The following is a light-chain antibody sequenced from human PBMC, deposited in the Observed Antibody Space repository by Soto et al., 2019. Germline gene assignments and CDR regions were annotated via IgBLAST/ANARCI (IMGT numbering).Light chain of an antibody. CDR1: QSVNSNF. Sequence: EIVLTQSPGTLSLSPGERATLSCRTSQSVNSNFLAWYQQKPXXXPRLLVYGSSTRAAGVPDRFSGSGSGTDFTLTISRLEPEDFAVYYCQQYGRSPLLYTFGQGTKLGVK. J-gene: IGKJ2*01. CDR3: QQYGRSPLLYT. CDR2: GSS. V-gene: IGKV3-20*01.